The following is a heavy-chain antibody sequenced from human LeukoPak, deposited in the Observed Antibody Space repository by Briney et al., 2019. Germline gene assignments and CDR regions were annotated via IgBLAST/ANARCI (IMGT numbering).Heavy chain of an antibody. V-gene: IGHV4-4*07. CDR1: GGSFSGYY. CDR2: IYSSGST. CDR3: ARDFGGTYVAIY. Sequence: PSETLSLTCAVYGGSFSGYYWSWIRQPAGKGLEWIGRIYSSGSTNYNPSLKSRVTMSVDTSKNQFSLKLSSVTAADTAMYYCARDFGGTYVAIYWGQGTLVTVSS. D-gene: IGHD3-3*01. J-gene: IGHJ4*02.